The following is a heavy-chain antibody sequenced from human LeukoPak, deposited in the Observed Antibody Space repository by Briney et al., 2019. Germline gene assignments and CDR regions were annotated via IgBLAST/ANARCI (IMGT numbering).Heavy chain of an antibody. Sequence: ASETLSLTCTVSGGSIGSDYWTWIRQPPGNGLEYIGYIYYTGGTNYNPSLKSRVTISVDTSKNQFSLKLSSVTAADTAVYFCAKYGNSGWVIDNWGQGALVTVSS. CDR3: AKYGNSGWVIDN. V-gene: IGHV4-59*08. J-gene: IGHJ4*02. CDR2: IYYTGGT. D-gene: IGHD6-19*01. CDR1: GGSIGSDY.